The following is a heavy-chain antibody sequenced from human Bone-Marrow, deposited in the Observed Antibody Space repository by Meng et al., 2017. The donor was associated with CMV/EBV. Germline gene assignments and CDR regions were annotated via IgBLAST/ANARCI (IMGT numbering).Heavy chain of an antibody. Sequence: GGSLRLSCAASGFTFSSYEMNWVRQAPGKGLEWVSYISSSGSTIYYADSVKGRFTISRDNAKNSLYLQMNSLRAEDTAVYYCARVADWSGYYYYGMDVWGQGPTVTGYS. CDR3: ARVADWSGYYYYGMDV. J-gene: IGHJ6*01. D-gene: IGHD3-3*01. CDR2: ISSSGSTI. V-gene: IGHV3-48*03. CDR1: GFTFSSYE.